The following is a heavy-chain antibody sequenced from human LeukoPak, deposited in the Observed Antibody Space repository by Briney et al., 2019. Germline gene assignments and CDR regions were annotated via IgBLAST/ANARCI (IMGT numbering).Heavy chain of an antibody. CDR2: MNWNGVNT. V-gene: IGHV3-9*01. J-gene: IGHJ4*02. D-gene: IGHD2-2*01. CDR3: VKADCSSTSCLTDS. Sequence: PGGSLRLSCAASGFTFVDYAMHWVRQGPGKGLEWVSGMNWNGVNTDYADSVKGRFTISRENAQNSLYLQMSSLRPEDTALYYCVKADCSSTSCLTDSWGQGTPVIVSS. CDR1: GFTFVDYA.